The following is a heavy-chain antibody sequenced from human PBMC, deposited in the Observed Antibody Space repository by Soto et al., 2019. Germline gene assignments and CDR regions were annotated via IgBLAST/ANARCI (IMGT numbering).Heavy chain of an antibody. D-gene: IGHD1-26*01. CDR2: ISASGGVK. V-gene: IGHV3-23*01. J-gene: IGHJ5*02. CDR3: AREVGAPSGWLDP. Sequence: EVQLSESGGDLRQPGGSLRLSCAASGFTFTNYAMTWVRQTPGKGLEGVSGISASGGVKYYADSGQGRFTVSRDNSKNILYLQMDNLRDEDTALYYCAREVGAPSGWLDPWGQGTQVTVSS. CDR1: GFTFTNYA.